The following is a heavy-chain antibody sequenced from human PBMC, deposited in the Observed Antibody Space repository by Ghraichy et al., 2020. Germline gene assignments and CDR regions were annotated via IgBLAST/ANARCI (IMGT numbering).Heavy chain of an antibody. J-gene: IGHJ4*02. D-gene: IGHD2-2*01. CDR1: GFTFSSYW. Sequence: LSLTCAASGFTFSSYWMHWVRQAPGKGLVWVSRINSDGSSTSYADSVKGRFTISRDNAKNTLYLQMNSLRAEDTAVYYCAREGGIVVVPAAADYWGQGTLVTVSS. V-gene: IGHV3-74*01. CDR3: AREGGIVVVPAAADY. CDR2: INSDGSST.